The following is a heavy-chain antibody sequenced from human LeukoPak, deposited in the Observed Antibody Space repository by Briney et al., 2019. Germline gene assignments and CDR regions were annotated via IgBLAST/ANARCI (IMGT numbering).Heavy chain of an antibody. J-gene: IGHJ5*02. CDR3: ARDAVVAALSGSWFDP. Sequence: GGSLRLSCAASGFTFSSYSMNWVRQAPGKGLEWVSSISSSSSYIYYADSVKGRFTISRDNAQNSLYLQMNSLRAEDTAVYYCARDAVVAALSGSWFDPWGQGTLVTVSS. CDR1: GFTFSSYS. CDR2: ISSSSSYI. D-gene: IGHD2-15*01. V-gene: IGHV3-21*01.